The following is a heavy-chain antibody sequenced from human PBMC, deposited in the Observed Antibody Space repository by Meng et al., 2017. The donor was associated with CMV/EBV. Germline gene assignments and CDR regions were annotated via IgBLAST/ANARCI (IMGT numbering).Heavy chain of an antibody. CDR2: INPNSGDT. D-gene: IGHD2-21*02. CDR3: ARAPIFSGGDCSH. Sequence: QVQLVQSGAEVKKPGASVKVSCKASGYTFTGYYMHWVRQAPGQGLEWMGWINPNSGDTNYAQKFQGRVTMTTDTPTSTAYMELRSLRSDDTAVYYCARAPIFSGGDCSHWGQGTLVTVSS. CDR1: GYTFTGYY. V-gene: IGHV1-2*02. J-gene: IGHJ4*02.